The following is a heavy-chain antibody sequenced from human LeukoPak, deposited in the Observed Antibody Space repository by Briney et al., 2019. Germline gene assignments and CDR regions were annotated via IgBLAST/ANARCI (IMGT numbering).Heavy chain of an antibody. CDR3: ARPRGRSDYNYGMDV. D-gene: IGHD3-10*01. J-gene: IGHJ6*02. Sequence: SETLSLTCTVSGGSISGYYWTWIRQPPGKGLEWIGDIYYSGSTRYNPSLKSRATISVDTSKNLFSLKLSSVTAADTAVYYCARPRGRSDYNYGMDVWGQGTTATVSS. CDR1: GGSISGYY. V-gene: IGHV4-59*01. CDR2: IYYSGST.